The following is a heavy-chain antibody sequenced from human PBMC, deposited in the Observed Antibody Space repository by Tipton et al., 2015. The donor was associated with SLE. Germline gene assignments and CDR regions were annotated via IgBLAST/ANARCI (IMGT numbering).Heavy chain of an antibody. Sequence: TLSLTCAVSGGSLSSSNWWSWVRQPPGKGLEWIGEIYHSGSTNYNPSLKSRVTISVDNSKNQFSLKLSSVTAADTSVYYCARTKGSGSYRYGMDVWGQGTTVPVSS. J-gene: IGHJ6*02. D-gene: IGHD3-10*01. CDR1: GGSLSSSNW. CDR2: IYHSGST. V-gene: IGHV4-4*02. CDR3: ARTKGSGSYRYGMDV.